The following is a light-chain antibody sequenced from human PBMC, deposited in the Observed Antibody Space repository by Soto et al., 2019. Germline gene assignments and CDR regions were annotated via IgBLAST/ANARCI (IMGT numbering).Light chain of an antibody. CDR1: SSYVGGYNY. J-gene: IGLJ1*01. Sequence: QSVLTQPASVSGSPGQSITISCTGTSSYVGGYNYVSWYQQHPGKAPKLVIYDVGNRPSGVSNRFSGSKSGNTASLTISGLQPEDEADYYCCSYTSSSTRVFGTGTKVTVL. CDR2: DVG. CDR3: CSYTSSSTRV. V-gene: IGLV2-14*01.